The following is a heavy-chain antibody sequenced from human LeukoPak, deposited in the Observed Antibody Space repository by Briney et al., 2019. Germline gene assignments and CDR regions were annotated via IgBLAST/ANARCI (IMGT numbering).Heavy chain of an antibody. J-gene: IGHJ4*02. Sequence: ASVKVSCKVSGYTLTELSMHWVRQAPGKGLEWMGGFDPEDGETIYAQKFQGRVTMTRDTSISTAYMELSRLRSDDTAVYYCAGLYSSGWYYFDYWGQGTLVTVSS. V-gene: IGHV1-24*01. CDR3: AGLYSSGWYYFDY. D-gene: IGHD6-19*01. CDR2: FDPEDGET. CDR1: GYTLTELS.